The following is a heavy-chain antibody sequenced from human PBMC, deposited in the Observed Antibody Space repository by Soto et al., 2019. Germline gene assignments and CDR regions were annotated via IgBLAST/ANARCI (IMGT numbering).Heavy chain of an antibody. J-gene: IGHJ5*02. CDR1: GFPFSSYG. CDR2: TSYDGSEK. CDR3: VKDLAVPKGDT. V-gene: IGHV3-30*18. D-gene: IGHD4-17*01. Sequence: QVQLVESGGGVVQPGRSLRLSCAASGFPFSSYGMHWVRQAPGKGLEWVALTSYDGSEKNYTDSVKGRFTVSRDNSKNILYLQMNSLRAEDTAVYFCVKDLAVPKGDTWGQGTLVTVSS.